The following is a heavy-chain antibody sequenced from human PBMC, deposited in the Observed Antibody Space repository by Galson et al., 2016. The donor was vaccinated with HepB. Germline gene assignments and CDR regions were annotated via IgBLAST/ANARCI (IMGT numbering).Heavy chain of an antibody. CDR3: AKDQGILRHFDWLTYDAFDM. CDR2: ISTNGISQ. D-gene: IGHD3-9*01. J-gene: IGHJ3*02. V-gene: IGHV3-30*18. Sequence: SLRLSCAASRFSLSSYVMSWVRQAPGKGLEWVAVISTNGISQNYEDSVKGRFTVYRDNSKNTVDLQMNSLRPEDTAVYYCAKDQGILRHFDWLTYDAFDMWGQGTMVTVSS. CDR1: RFSLSSYV.